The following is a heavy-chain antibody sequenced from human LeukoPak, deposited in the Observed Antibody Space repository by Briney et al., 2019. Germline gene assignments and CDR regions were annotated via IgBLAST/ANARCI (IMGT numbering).Heavy chain of an antibody. V-gene: IGHV1-69*13. J-gene: IGHJ4*02. CDR3: ARAVSLAAAGSYFDY. CDR2: IIPIFGTA. CDR1: GGTFSSYA. D-gene: IGHD6-13*01. Sequence: ASVKVSCKASGGTFSSYAISWVRQAPGQGLEWMGGIIPIFGTANYAQKFQGRVTITADESTSTAYMELSSLRSEDTAVYYCARAVSLAAAGSYFDYWGQGTLVTVSS.